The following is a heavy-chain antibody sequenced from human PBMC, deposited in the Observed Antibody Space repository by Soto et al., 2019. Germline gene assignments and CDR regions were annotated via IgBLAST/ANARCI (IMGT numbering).Heavy chain of an antibody. D-gene: IGHD3-16*01. CDR1: GFTFSSYA. Sequence: QVQLVESGGGVVQPGRSLRLSCAASGFTFSSYAMHWVRQAPGKGLEWVAVISYDGSNKYYADSVKGRFTISRDNSKNPLYLQMNSLRAEDTAVYYCARDGGLLGIDVWGQGTTVTVSS. CDR2: ISYDGSNK. J-gene: IGHJ6*02. V-gene: IGHV3-30-3*01. CDR3: ARDGGLLGIDV.